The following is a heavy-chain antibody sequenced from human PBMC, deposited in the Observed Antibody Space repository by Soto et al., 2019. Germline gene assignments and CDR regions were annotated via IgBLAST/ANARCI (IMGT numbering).Heavy chain of an antibody. Sequence: KPSEALSLKCTVSGGSISSSSYYWGWIRQPPGKGLEWIGSIYYSGSTYYNPSLKSRVTISVDTSKNQFSLKLSSVTAADTAVYYCARREGGSENYNYYGMDVWGQGTTVTVS. CDR2: IYYSGST. V-gene: IGHV4-39*01. J-gene: IGHJ6*02. D-gene: IGHD3-16*01. CDR1: GGSISSSSYY. CDR3: ARREGGSENYNYYGMDV.